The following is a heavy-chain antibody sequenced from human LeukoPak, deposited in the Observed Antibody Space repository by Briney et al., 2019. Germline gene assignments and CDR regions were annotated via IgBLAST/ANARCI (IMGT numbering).Heavy chain of an antibody. V-gene: IGHV3-11*05. CDR3: AGDRSGWYVSY. CDR1: GFTFSDYY. Sequence: VGSLRLSCAASGFTFSDYYMTWIRQAPGKGLEWVPHISSSSEYTNSADSVKGRFTISRDNAKNSLYLQMNSLRAEDTAVYYCAGDRSGWYVSYWGQGTLVTVTS. CDR2: ISSSSEYT. J-gene: IGHJ4*02. D-gene: IGHD6-19*01.